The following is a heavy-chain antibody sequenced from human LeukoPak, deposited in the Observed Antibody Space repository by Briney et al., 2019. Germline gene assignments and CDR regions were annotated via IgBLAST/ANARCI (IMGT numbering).Heavy chain of an antibody. Sequence: GGSLRLSCAASGFTFSNYWMHWVRQAPGKGLEWVSVVNGQGDTTFYADSVKGRLTISRDNSKNTVYLQLNSLLAEDTAVYFCAEDLYSWNSGMDVWGQGTTVTVSS. J-gene: IGHJ6*02. V-gene: IGHV3-23*01. CDR3: AEDLYSWNSGMDV. D-gene: IGHD1-1*01. CDR2: VNGQGDTT. CDR1: GFTFSNYW.